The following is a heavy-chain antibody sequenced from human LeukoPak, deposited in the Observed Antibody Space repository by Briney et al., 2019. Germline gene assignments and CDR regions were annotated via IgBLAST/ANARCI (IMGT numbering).Heavy chain of an antibody. Sequence: PGRSLRLSCAASGFTFRDSGMHWVRQAPGKGLEWVAVIWYDGSNKYYVDSVEGRFTISRDNSKNTLYLQMNSLRAEDTAAYYCARDACSNGVCHSTYGLDVWGQGTTVTVSS. CDR2: IWYDGSNK. CDR1: GFTFRDSG. CDR3: ARDACSNGVCHSTYGLDV. J-gene: IGHJ6*02. D-gene: IGHD2-8*01. V-gene: IGHV3-33*01.